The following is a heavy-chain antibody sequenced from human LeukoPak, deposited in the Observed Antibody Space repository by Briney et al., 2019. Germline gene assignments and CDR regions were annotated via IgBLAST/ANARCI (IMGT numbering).Heavy chain of an antibody. CDR3: AREGGSNYYYYYMDV. V-gene: IGHV1-69*13. D-gene: IGHD1-26*01. CDR2: IIPIFGTA. J-gene: IGHJ6*03. Sequence: ASVKVSCKASGGTFSSYAISWVRQAPGQGLEWMGGIIPIFGTANYAQKFQGRVTITADESTSTAYMELSSLRSEDTAVYYCAREGGSNYYYYYMDVWGKGTTVTISS. CDR1: GGTFSSYA.